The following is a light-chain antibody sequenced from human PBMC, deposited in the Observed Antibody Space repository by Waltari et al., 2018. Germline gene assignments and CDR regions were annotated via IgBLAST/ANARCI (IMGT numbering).Light chain of an antibody. CDR3: VLYMGSAMV. J-gene: IGLJ3*02. CDR2: NTN. Sequence: QTVVTQEPSFSVSPGATVTLTCGLTSGSVSSSYYPVWYQQTPGQAPLTLSYNTNTRSSGVPDRFSGSILGNKAALTITGAQADDESDYYCVLYMGSAMVFGGGTKLTVL. CDR1: SGSVSSSYY. V-gene: IGLV8-61*01.